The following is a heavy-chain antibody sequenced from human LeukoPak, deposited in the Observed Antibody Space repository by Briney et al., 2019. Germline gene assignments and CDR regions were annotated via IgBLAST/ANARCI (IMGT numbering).Heavy chain of an antibody. CDR1: GESFSGYF. D-gene: IGHD5-12*01. CDR2: INHSGSTS. Sequence: SETLSLTCAVYGESFSGYFWNWIRQPPEKGLEWIGEINHSGSTSNHNPSLKSRVTMSVDTSKNQFSLKLSSVTAADTAVYYCARKSGYARDYWGQGNLVTVSS. V-gene: IGHV4-34*01. CDR3: ARKSGYARDY. J-gene: IGHJ4*02.